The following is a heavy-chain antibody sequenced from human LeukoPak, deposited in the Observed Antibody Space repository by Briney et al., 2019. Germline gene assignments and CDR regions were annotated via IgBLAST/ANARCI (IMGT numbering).Heavy chain of an antibody. CDR2: ISTYNGNS. J-gene: IGHJ4*02. CDR1: GYTFTGYY. Sequence: ASVKVSCKASGYTFTGYYMHWVRQAPGQGLEWMGWISTYNGNSNYAQKLQGRLTMTTDTSTSTAYMELRSLRSDDTAMYYCAKDRWRDGSSSFDNWGQGTLVTVSS. V-gene: IGHV1-18*04. CDR3: AKDRWRDGSSSFDN. D-gene: IGHD6-6*01.